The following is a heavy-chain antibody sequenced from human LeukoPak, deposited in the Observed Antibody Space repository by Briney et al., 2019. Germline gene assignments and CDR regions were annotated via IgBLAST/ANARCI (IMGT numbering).Heavy chain of an antibody. CDR3: ARSESDFWSGGGGY. CDR1: GGSISSGSYY. D-gene: IGHD3-3*01. Sequence: SQTLSLTCTVSGGSISSGSYYWSWIRQPAGKGLESIGRIYTSGSTNYNPSLKSRVTITVDTSKNQFSLKLSSLTAADTAVYYCARSESDFWSGGGGYWGQGTLVTVSS. J-gene: IGHJ4*02. CDR2: IYTSGST. V-gene: IGHV4-61*02.